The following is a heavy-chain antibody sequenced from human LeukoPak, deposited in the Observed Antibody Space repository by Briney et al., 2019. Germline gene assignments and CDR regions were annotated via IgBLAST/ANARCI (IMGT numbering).Heavy chain of an antibody. CDR2: INPNSGGT. CDR3: ARYGNYSSSWYHY. J-gene: IGHJ4*02. V-gene: IGHV1-2*02. CDR1: GYTFTVYY. Sequence: ASLKVSCKASGYTFTVYYMHWVRQAPGQRLEWIGWINPNSGGTNYAQKFQGRVTMTRNTSISTAYMELSRLISDDTGVYYCARYGNYSSSWYHYWGQGTLVTVSS. D-gene: IGHD6-13*01.